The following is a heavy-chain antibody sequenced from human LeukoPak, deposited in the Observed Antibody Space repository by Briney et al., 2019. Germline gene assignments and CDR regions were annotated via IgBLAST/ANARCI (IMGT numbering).Heavy chain of an antibody. J-gene: IGHJ5*02. CDR2: IFHSGTT. V-gene: IGHV4-38-2*01. Sequence: SETLSLTCGVSGYSISSVNYWAWIRQPPGKGLEWIGSIFHSGTTYYNPSLRSRLTMSVVTSKNQFSLDLRSVTAADTAVYFCGNDSGRSRYSNWFDRWWHVTLVTVSS. CDR3: GNDSGRSRYSNWFDR. CDR1: GYSISSVNY. D-gene: IGHD4-11*01.